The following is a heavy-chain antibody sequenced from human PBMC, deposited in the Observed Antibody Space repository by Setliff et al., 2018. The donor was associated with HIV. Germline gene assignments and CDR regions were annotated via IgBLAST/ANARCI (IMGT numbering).Heavy chain of an antibody. CDR3: ARGSLYSSSSCFDY. D-gene: IGHD6-13*01. CDR1: GDSATNSRYY. V-gene: IGHV4-39*07. J-gene: IGHJ4*02. CDR2: IYHTGST. Sequence: SETLSLTCTVSGDSATNSRYYWAWIRQPPGKGLEWIGEIYHTGSTNYNPSLKSRVTISVDKSKNQFSLKLSSVTAADTAVYYCARGSLYSSSSCFDYWGQGTLVTVSS.